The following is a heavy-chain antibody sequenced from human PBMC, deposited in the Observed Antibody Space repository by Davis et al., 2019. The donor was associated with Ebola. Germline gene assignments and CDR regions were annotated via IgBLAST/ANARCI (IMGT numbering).Heavy chain of an antibody. CDR2: INSDGSST. D-gene: IGHD6-13*01. CDR1: GFTFSSYW. V-gene: IGHV3-74*01. Sequence: GESLKISCAASGFTFSSYWMHWVRQAPGKGLVWVSRINSDGSSTSYADSVKGRFTISRDNAKNTLYLQMNSLRAEDTAVYYCARESTGQQLASFDYWGQGTLVTVSS. J-gene: IGHJ4*02. CDR3: ARESTGQQLASFDY.